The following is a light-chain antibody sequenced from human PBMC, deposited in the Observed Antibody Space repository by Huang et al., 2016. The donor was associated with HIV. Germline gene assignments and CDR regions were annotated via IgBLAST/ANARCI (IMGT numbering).Light chain of an antibody. CDR2: GAS. J-gene: IGKJ3*01. CDR1: QSVSSN. CDR3: QQNNNWPPLFT. V-gene: IGKV3-15*01. Sequence: EIVMTQSPATLSVSPGERATLSCRASQSVSSNLACYQQRPGQAPRLLIYGASTRATVIPARFSGSGSGTEFTLTISSLQSEDFAVYYCQQNNNWPPLFTFGPGTKVDIK.